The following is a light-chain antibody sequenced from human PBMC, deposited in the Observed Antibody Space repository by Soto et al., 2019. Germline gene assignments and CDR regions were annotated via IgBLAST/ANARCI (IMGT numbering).Light chain of an antibody. CDR1: SGHRSYI. CDR2: LEGSGSY. V-gene: IGLV4-60*03. Sequence: QLVLTQSSSASAYLGSSVKLTCTLSSGHRSYIIAWHQQQPGKAPRYLMKLEGSGSYNKGSGVPDRFSGSSSGADRYLTMSNLQSEDEADYYCETWDSNIRVFGGGTKVTVL. CDR3: ETWDSNIRV. J-gene: IGLJ2*01.